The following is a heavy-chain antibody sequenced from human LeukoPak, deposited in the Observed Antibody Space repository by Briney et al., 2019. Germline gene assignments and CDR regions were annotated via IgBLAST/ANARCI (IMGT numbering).Heavy chain of an antibody. J-gene: IGHJ4*02. CDR2: IFYSGST. CDR3: ARVGIAAAGTHLDY. CDR1: GGSISSHY. Sequence: SETLSLTCTVSGGSISSHYWSWIRQPPGKGLEWIGYIFYSGSTNYNPSLKSRVTISVDTSKNQFSLKLSSVTAADTAVYYCARVGIAAAGTHLDYWGQGTLVTVSS. D-gene: IGHD6-13*01. V-gene: IGHV4-59*11.